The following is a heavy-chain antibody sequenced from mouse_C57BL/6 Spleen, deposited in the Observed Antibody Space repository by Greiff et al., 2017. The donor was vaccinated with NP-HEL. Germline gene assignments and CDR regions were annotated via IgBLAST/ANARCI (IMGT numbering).Heavy chain of an antibody. CDR1: GYAFSSYW. V-gene: IGHV1-80*01. CDR2: IYPGDGDT. D-gene: IGHD4-1*02. CDR3: ASPPTGSYAMDY. J-gene: IGHJ4*01. Sequence: QVQLQQPGAELVKPGASVKLSCKASGYAFSSYWMNWVKQRPGKGLEWIGQIYPGDGDTNYNGKFKGKATLTADKSSSTAYMQLSSLTSEDSAVYFCASPPTGSYAMDYWGQGTSVTVSS.